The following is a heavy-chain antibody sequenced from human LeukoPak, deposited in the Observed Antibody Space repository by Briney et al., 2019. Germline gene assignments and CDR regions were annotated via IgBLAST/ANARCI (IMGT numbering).Heavy chain of an antibody. CDR3: ARKTERYYYYYMDV. V-gene: IGHV3-21*01. D-gene: IGHD1-26*01. Sequence: GGSLRLSCAASGFTLSSYSLNGVRQAPGKGLEGVSSISSSSSYIYYADSVKGRFTISRDNVKNSLYLQMNSLRAEDTAVYYCARKTERYYYYYMDVWGKGTTVTVSS. J-gene: IGHJ6*03. CDR2: ISSSSSYI. CDR1: GFTLSSYS.